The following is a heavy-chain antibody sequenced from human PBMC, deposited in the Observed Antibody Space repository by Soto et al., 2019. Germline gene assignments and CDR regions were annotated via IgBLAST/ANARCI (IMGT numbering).Heavy chain of an antibody. D-gene: IGHD3-9*01. J-gene: IGHJ4*02. CDR3: ARGYYDILTGYNKPYYFDY. CDR1: GGSISSGGYY. Sequence: PSETLSLTCTVSGGSISSGGYYWSWIRQHPGKGLEWIGYIYYSGSANYNPSLKSRVTISVDTSKNQFSLKLSSVTAADTAVYYCARGYYDILTGYNKPYYFDYWGQGTLVTVSS. V-gene: IGHV4-31*03. CDR2: IYYSGSA.